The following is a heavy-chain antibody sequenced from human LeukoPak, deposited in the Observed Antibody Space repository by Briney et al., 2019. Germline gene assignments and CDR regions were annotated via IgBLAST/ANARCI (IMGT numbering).Heavy chain of an antibody. J-gene: IGHJ4*02. CDR2: ISSSSSYI. D-gene: IGHD3-22*01. CDR1: GFTFSSYS. V-gene: IGHV3-21*01. Sequence: GGSLRLSCAASGFTFSSYSMNWVRQAPGKGLEWVSSISSSSSYIYYADSVKGRFTISRDNAKNSLYLQMNSLRAEDTAVYYCARYDSSGYCPFDHWGQGTLVTVSS. CDR3: ARYDSSGYCPFDH.